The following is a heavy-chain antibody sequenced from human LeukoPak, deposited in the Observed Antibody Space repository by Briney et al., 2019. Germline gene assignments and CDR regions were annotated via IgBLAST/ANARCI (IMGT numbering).Heavy chain of an antibody. J-gene: IGHJ4*02. D-gene: IGHD3-3*01. Sequence: GGSLRLSCAASGFTFSSYSMNWVRQAPGKGLEWVSSISSSSSYIYYTDSVKGRFTISRDNAKNSLYLQMNSLRAEDTAVYYCARDGTYYDFWSGYYPLDYWGQGTLVTASS. CDR3: ARDGTYYDFWSGYYPLDY. V-gene: IGHV3-21*01. CDR1: GFTFSSYS. CDR2: ISSSSSYI.